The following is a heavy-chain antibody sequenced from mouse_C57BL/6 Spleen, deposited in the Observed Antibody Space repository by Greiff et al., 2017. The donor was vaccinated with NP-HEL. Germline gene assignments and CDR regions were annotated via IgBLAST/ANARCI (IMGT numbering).Heavy chain of an antibody. D-gene: IGHD2-3*01. J-gene: IGHJ2*01. CDR1: GYTFTDYE. CDR3: TRHGYSYYFDY. Sequence: VQLHQSGAELVRPGASVTLSCKASGYTFTDYEMHWVKQTPVHGLEWIGAIDPETGGTAYNQKFKGKAILTADKSSSTAYMELRSLTSEDSAVYYCTRHGYSYYFDYWGQGTTLTVSS. V-gene: IGHV1-15*01. CDR2: IDPETGGT.